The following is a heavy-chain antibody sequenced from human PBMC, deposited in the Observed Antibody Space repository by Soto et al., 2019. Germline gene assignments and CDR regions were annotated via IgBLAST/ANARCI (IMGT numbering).Heavy chain of an antibody. Sequence: SETLSLTCTVSGASISRGGYSWSWFRQHPGKGLEWIGYMFYSGTAHYNPSLQSRVTFSLGSFNNHFSLNLTSVTVADSAVYYCERAVDGEPPDYWGPGTLVTVSS. CDR2: MFYSGTA. J-gene: IGHJ4*02. CDR3: ERAVDGEPPDY. CDR1: GASISRGGYS. V-gene: IGHV4-31*03.